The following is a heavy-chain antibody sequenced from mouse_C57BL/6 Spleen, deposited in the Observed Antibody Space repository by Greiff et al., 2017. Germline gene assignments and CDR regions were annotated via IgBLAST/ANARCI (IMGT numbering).Heavy chain of an antibody. J-gene: IGHJ1*03. CDR2: INPSNGGT. CDR1: GYTFTSYW. CDR3: ARSTVGSGWYFDV. D-gene: IGHD1-1*01. V-gene: IGHV1-53*01. Sequence: QVQLQQSGTELVKPGASVKLSCKASGYTFTSYWMHWVKQRPGQGLEWIGNINPSNGGTNYNEKFKSKATLTVDKSSSTAYMQLSSLTSEDSAVYYCARSTVGSGWYFDVWGTGTTVTVSS.